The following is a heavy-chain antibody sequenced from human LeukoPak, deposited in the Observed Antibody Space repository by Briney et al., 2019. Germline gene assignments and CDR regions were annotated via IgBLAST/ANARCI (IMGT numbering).Heavy chain of an antibody. J-gene: IGHJ4*02. Sequence: SETLSLTCTVSGGSINSDNYYWSWIRQPAGKGLEWIGRIFASGSTNYNPSLKSRVTISVDTSKNQFSLKLSSVTAADTAVYYCARVTALRDFDYWGQGTLVTVSS. V-gene: IGHV4-61*02. CDR3: ARVTALRDFDY. CDR2: IFASGST. CDR1: GGSINSDNYY.